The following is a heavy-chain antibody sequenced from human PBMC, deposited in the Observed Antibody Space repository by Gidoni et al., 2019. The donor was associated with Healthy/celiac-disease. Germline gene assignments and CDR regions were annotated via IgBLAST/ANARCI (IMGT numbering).Heavy chain of an antibody. CDR1: GGSFSGSY. CDR2: MNHSGST. CDR3: ARGQTKVTKAGFDY. Sequence: QVQLQQWGAGLLKPSETLSLTCPVYGGSFSGSYWSWIRQPPGKGLEWIGEMNHSGSTNYNPSLKSRVTISVDTSKNQFSLKLSSVTAADTAVYYCARGQTKVTKAGFDYWGQGTLVTVSS. D-gene: IGHD4-17*01. J-gene: IGHJ4*02. V-gene: IGHV4-34*01.